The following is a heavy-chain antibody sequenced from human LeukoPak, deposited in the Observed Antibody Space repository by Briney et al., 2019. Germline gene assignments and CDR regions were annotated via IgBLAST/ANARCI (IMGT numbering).Heavy chain of an antibody. V-gene: IGHV3-33*01. J-gene: IGHJ4*02. D-gene: IGHD3-10*01. CDR2: IWYDGSNK. CDR3: TRDYPGPSDY. Sequence: GGSLRLSCAASGFTFSSYGMHWVRQAPGKGLGWVAVIWYDGSNKYYADSVKGRFTISRDNSKNTLYLQMNSLRAEDTAVYYCTRDYPGPSDYWGQGTLVTVSS. CDR1: GFTFSSYG.